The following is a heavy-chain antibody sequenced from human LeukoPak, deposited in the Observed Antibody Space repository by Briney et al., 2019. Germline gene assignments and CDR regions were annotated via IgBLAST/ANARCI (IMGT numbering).Heavy chain of an antibody. CDR3: ARDQLSGDPHGYYYYYMDV. D-gene: IGHD4-17*01. J-gene: IGHJ6*03. Sequence: PGGSLRLSCTASGFTFGDYAMSWFRQAPGKGLEWVGFIRSKHYGGAIEYAASVRGRCTISRDDSKSIAYLQMNSMKTEDTAVYYCARDQLSGDPHGYYYYYMDVWGKGTTVTVSS. CDR2: IRSKHYGGAI. CDR1: GFTFGDYA. V-gene: IGHV3-49*03.